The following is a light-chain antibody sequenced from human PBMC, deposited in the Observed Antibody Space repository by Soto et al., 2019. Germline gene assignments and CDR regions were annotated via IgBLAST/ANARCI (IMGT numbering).Light chain of an antibody. CDR1: QSISSW. Sequence: DVQMTQSPSTLSASVGDRVTITCRASQSISSWLAWYQQKPGKAPKLLIYDASSLESGFPSRFSGSGSGTEFTLTISSLQPADFATYYCQQYNSYSMYTFGQGTKLEIK. CDR3: QQYNSYSMYT. V-gene: IGKV1-5*01. J-gene: IGKJ2*01. CDR2: DAS.